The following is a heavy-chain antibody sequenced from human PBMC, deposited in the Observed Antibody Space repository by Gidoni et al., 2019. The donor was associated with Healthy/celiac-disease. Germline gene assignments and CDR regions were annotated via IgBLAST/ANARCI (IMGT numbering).Heavy chain of an antibody. CDR3: ARVMGADDAFDI. CDR2: MNPNSGHT. V-gene: IGHV1-8*01. Sequence: QVQLVQSGAEVKKPGAEVKVSCKAYGYTFTSYDINWVRQATGQGLEWMGWMNPNSGHTGYAQKFQGRVPLTRNTSIRTAYMELSSLRSEDTAVYYCARVMGADDAFDIWGQGTMVTVSS. CDR1: GYTFTSYD. J-gene: IGHJ3*02. D-gene: IGHD3-16*01.